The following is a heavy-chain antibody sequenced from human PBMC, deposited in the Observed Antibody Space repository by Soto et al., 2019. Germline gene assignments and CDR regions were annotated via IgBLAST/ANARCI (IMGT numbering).Heavy chain of an antibody. Sequence: PWGCMGLACVACGANVRVSYVNWILQAPGKGLEWISYISDTGRTIHYADSVKGRFVISRDNSKVSLYLQMNDLRADDTAVYYCAGFKEGNILGLRWLDPWGQGTRVTVSS. CDR2: ISDTGRTI. CDR3: AGFKEGNILGLRWLDP. J-gene: IGHJ5*02. D-gene: IGHD4-4*01. V-gene: IGHV3-11*01. CDR1: GANVRVSY.